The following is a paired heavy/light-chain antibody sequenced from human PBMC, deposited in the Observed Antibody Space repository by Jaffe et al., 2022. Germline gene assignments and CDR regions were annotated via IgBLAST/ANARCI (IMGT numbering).Light chain of an antibody. CDR2: GAS. CDR1: QGISSW. Sequence: DIQMTQSPSSVSASVGDRVTITCRASQGISSWLAWYQQKPGKAPELLIYGASRLQSGVPSRFSGSGSGTDFSLTISSLQPEDFATYYCQQANSFSLTFGGGTKVEIK. CDR3: QQANSFSLT. J-gene: IGKJ4*01. V-gene: IGKV1-12*01.
Heavy chain of an antibody. Sequence: QVQLVDSGGGVVQPGGSLRLSCAASGFTFTNYGMHWVRQAPGEGLEWVAFIRTDERIKYYADSVKGRFTISRDNSKNTLYLQMNSLRAEDTAVYYCAKTWVPDNGDYFDYWGQGTLVTVSS. D-gene: IGHD4-17*01. CDR3: AKTWVPDNGDYFDY. J-gene: IGHJ4*02. CDR2: IRTDERIK. V-gene: IGHV3-30*02. CDR1: GFTFTNYG.